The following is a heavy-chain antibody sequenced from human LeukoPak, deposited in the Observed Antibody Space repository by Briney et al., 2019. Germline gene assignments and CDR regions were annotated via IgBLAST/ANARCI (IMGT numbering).Heavy chain of an antibody. CDR3: ARDWGIAAAGTMETFDY. Sequence: RGSLRLSCAASGFTFDDYGMSWGRQAPGKGLEWVSGINWNGGSTGYADSVKGRFTISRDNVKNSLYLQMNGLRAEDTALYYCARDWGIAAAGTMETFDYWGQGTLVTVSS. V-gene: IGHV3-20*04. D-gene: IGHD6-13*01. CDR1: GFTFDDYG. J-gene: IGHJ4*02. CDR2: INWNGGST.